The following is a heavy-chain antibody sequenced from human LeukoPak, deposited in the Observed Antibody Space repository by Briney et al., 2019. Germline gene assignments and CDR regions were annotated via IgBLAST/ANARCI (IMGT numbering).Heavy chain of an antibody. V-gene: IGHV4-4*02. CDR2: IYHSAST. D-gene: IGHD3-9*01. Sequence: SETLSLTCAVSGGSISSSHWWSWVRQPPGKGLEWIGEIYHSASTNYNPSLKSRVTISVDTSKNQFSLKLSSVTAADTAVYYCARQYSDILTGYHRGELYWYFDLWGRGTLVTVSS. J-gene: IGHJ2*01. CDR3: ARQYSDILTGYHRGELYWYFDL. CDR1: GGSISSSHW.